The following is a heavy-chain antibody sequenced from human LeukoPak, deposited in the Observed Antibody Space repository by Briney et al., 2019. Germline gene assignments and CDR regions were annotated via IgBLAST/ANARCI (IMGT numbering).Heavy chain of an antibody. D-gene: IGHD3-16*01. CDR3: ARDNGGFDY. J-gene: IGHJ4*02. CDR1: GFTFSSYA. Sequence: GRSLRLSCAASGFTFSSYAMHWVRQAPGKGLEWVAVISYDGSNKYYADSVKGRFTISRDNSKNTLYLQMNSLRAEDTAVYYCARDNGGFDYWGQGTLVTVSS. V-gene: IGHV3-30*04. CDR2: ISYDGSNK.